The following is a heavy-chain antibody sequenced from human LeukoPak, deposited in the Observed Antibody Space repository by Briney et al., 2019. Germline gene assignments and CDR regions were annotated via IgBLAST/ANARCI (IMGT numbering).Heavy chain of an antibody. CDR2: ISSSIIYI. V-gene: IGHV3-21*01. D-gene: IGHD1-1*01. J-gene: IGHJ4*02. Sequence: GGSLRLSCAAPGFTFSTYSFNWVRQAPGKGLEWVSSISSSIIYIYYADSVKGRFTISRDNAKNSLYLQMNSLRAEDTAVYYCARGGQGNWPTPFDYWGQGTLVTASS. CDR3: ARGGQGNWPTPFDY. CDR1: GFTFSTYS.